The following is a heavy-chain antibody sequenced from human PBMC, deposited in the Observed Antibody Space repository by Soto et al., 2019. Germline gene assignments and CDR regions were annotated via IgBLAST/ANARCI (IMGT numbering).Heavy chain of an antibody. D-gene: IGHD7-27*01. CDR3: AKDLGHGGRGAFDI. CDR1: GFTFSSYG. CDR2: ISYDGSNK. V-gene: IGHV3-30*18. J-gene: IGHJ3*02. Sequence: QVQLVESGGGVVQPGRSLRLSCAASGFTFSSYGMHWVRQAPGKGLEWVALISYDGSNKYYAESVKSRFTISRDNSKNTLYLQMNSLRTEATAVYYWAKDLGHGGRGAFDIWGQGTMVTVSS.